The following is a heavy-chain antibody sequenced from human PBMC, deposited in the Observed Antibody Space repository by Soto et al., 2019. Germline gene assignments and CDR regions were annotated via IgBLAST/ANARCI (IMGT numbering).Heavy chain of an antibody. CDR1: GFSLTTSGVG. Sequence: QITLNESGPTXVKPTETLTLTCTFSGFSLTTSGVGVGWVRQSPGXAPEWLAFIYWDDDKRYSTSLKSRLTITKDTSKNQVVLTMANVDPADTATYYCAHRVLRAVFGLVTTTAIYFDFWGQGTPVVVSS. CDR3: AHRVLRAVFGLVTTTAIYFDF. V-gene: IGHV2-5*02. D-gene: IGHD3-3*01. CDR2: IYWDDDK. J-gene: IGHJ4*02.